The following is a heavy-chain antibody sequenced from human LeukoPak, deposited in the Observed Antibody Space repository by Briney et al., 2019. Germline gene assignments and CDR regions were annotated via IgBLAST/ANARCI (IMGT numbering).Heavy chain of an antibody. CDR3: ARVQRGIAVALDY. CDR1: GLTFSSYE. D-gene: IGHD6-19*01. CDR2: ISTTGSSI. J-gene: IGHJ4*02. V-gene: IGHV3-48*03. Sequence: GGSLRLSCAASGLTFSSYEMNWVRQAPGKGLEGVSYISTTGSSIYYADSVKGRFTTSRDNVKNLLYLQMNSLRAEDTAVYYCARVQRGIAVALDYWGQGTLATVSS.